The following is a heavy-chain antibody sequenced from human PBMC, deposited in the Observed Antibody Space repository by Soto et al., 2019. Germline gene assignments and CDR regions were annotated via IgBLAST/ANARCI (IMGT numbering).Heavy chain of an antibody. CDR3: ARIYTGYDDAGAFDI. Sequence: QLQVQESGPGLVKPSETLSLTCTVSGGSISSSAYFWGWIRQPPGKGLEWIGNIYYTGRTSYNPSLKSRITISRDTSKSRFSLKLSSVTAADPSVYFCARIYTGYDDAGAFDIWGQGTMVTGSS. D-gene: IGHD5-12*01. V-gene: IGHV4-39*01. CDR1: GGSISSSAYF. CDR2: IYYTGRT. J-gene: IGHJ3*02.